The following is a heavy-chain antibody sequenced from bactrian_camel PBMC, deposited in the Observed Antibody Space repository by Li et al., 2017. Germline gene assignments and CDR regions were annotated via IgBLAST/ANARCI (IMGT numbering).Heavy chain of an antibody. CDR2: ISSGGGST. J-gene: IGHJ4*01. V-gene: IGHV3S40*01. D-gene: IGHD6*01. CDR1: GFTFRTTD. Sequence: VQLVESGGGLVQPGGSLTLSCAASGFTFRTTDMSWVRQAPGKGLEWISGISSGGGSTYYADSVKGRFTISRDNAKNTVYLQMNSLKPEDTAIYYCAAKKGVCSRLTTYQYNYWGQGTQVTVS. CDR3: AAKKGVCSRLTTYQYNY.